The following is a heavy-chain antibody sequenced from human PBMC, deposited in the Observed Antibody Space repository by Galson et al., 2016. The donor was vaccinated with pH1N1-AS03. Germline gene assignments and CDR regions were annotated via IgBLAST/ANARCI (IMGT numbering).Heavy chain of an antibody. CDR3: ANPRAPGTTMGTRLDY. CDR2: IWYDGSNK. V-gene: IGHV3-33*06. D-gene: IGHD5-18*01. CDR1: GFTFSNYG. J-gene: IGHJ4*02. Sequence: SLRLSCAASGFTFSNYGMHWVRQAPGKGLEWVAVIWYDGSNKYYGDSVKGRFTVSRDNSKNTLSLQMNGLRAEDTAIYYGANPRAPGTTMGTRLDYWGQGILVTVSS.